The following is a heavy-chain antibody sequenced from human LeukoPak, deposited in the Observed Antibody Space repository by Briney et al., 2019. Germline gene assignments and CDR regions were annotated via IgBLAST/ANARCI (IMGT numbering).Heavy chain of an antibody. D-gene: IGHD3-10*01. J-gene: IGHJ4*02. Sequence: ASVKVSCKASGYTFTDYYIHWVRQAPGQGLELKGWMNPNSGATDYAQKFQGRVTMTRDTSINTAYMELSRLRSDDTALYYCARVYGSGSYALHYWGQGTLVTVSS. CDR3: ARVYGSGSYALHY. CDR1: GYTFTDYY. V-gene: IGHV1-2*02. CDR2: MNPNSGAT.